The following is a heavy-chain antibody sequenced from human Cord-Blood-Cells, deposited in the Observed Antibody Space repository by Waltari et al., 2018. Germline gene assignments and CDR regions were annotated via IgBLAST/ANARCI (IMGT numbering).Heavy chain of an antibody. J-gene: IGHJ4*02. CDR1: GFTFSSYV. D-gene: IGHD2-2*02. V-gene: IGHV3-23*01. CDR2: ISGSGGST. CDR3: AKVGGVPAAILIHFDY. Sequence: EVQLLESGGGLVQPGGSLRLSCAASGFTFSSYVMSWVRQAPGKGLEWVSAISGSGGSTYYADSVNGRFTISRDNSKNTLYLQMNSLRAEDTAVYYCAKVGGVPAAILIHFDYWGQGTLVTVSS.